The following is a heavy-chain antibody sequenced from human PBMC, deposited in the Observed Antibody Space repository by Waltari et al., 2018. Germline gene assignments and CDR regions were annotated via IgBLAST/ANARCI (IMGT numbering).Heavy chain of an antibody. CDR3: ARAREIAVAGTAYYYYYYMDV. Sequence: EVQLVESGGGLVQPGGSLRLSCAASGFTFSSYAMSWVRQAPGKGLEWVSAISGSCGSTYYADSVKGRFTISRDNSKNTLYLQMNSLRAEDTAVYYCARAREIAVAGTAYYYYYYMDVWGKGTTVTVSS. V-gene: IGHV3-23*04. J-gene: IGHJ6*03. D-gene: IGHD6-19*01. CDR1: GFTFSSYA. CDR2: ISGSCGST.